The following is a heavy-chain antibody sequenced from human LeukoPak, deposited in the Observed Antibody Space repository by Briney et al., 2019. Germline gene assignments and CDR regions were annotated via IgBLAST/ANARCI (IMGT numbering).Heavy chain of an antibody. CDR3: ANEEVPNDY. J-gene: IGHJ4*02. CDR1: GFPFSSHA. CDR2: ISISADMT. D-gene: IGHD4/OR15-4a*01. V-gene: IGHV3-23*01. Sequence: GGSLRLSCEVSGFPFSSHAMSWVRQAPGGGLEWVSGISISADMTYYADSVQGRFIISRDNSKNTVYLQMDSLRVEGTAVYYCANEEVPNDYWGQGTLVTVSS.